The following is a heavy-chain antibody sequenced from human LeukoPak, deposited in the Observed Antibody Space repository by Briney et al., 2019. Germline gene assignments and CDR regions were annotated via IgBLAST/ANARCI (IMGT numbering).Heavy chain of an antibody. Sequence: GGSLRLSCEASGFTFNNYVMAWVRQAPGKGLEWVSSISASAAMTYYADSVKGRFTVSRDNSNNRLYLQMSGLTAADTAVYYFAKDRSIGTYYPFAHWGQETLVTVSS. V-gene: IGHV3-23*01. D-gene: IGHD1-26*01. J-gene: IGHJ4*02. CDR2: ISASAAMT. CDR3: AKDRSIGTYYPFAH. CDR1: GFTFNNYV.